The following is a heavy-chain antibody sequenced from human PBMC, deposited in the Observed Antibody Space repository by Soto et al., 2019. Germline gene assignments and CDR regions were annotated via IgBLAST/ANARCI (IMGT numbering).Heavy chain of an antibody. Sequence: QVQLVQSGAEVKKPGASVKVSCKASGYTFTSYGISWVRQAPGQGLEWMGWISAYNGNTNYAQKHQGRVTMTTDTSTSTAYMELRILRSDDTAEYDCARDRGAYGMDVWGQGTTVTVSS. V-gene: IGHV1-18*01. J-gene: IGHJ6*02. CDR2: ISAYNGNT. CDR1: GYTFTSYG. CDR3: ARDRGAYGMDV.